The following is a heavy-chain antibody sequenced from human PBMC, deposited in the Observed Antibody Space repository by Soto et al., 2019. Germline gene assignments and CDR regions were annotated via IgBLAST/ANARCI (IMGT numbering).Heavy chain of an antibody. V-gene: IGHV1-2*04. CDR3: ARGIEYSSSDYYYYMDV. J-gene: IGHJ6*03. D-gene: IGHD6-6*01. CDR2: INPNSGGT. CDR1: GYTFTGYY. Sequence: ASVKVSCKASGYTFTGYYMHWVRQAPGQGLEWMGWINPNSGGTNYAQEFQGWVTMTRDTSISTAYMELSRLRSDDTAVYYCARGIEYSSSDYYYYMDVWGKGTTVTVSS.